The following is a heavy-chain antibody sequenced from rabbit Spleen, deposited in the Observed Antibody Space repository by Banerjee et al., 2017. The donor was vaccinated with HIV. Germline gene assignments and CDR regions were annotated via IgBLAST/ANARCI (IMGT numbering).Heavy chain of an antibody. CDR2: IGAGSGNT. CDR3: ARDSIYANFFSVAYELDL. V-gene: IGHV1S40*01. J-gene: IGHJ4*01. Sequence: GYSVGFSLMPPAPPPLPRKPAGSDVSRGGDTCWARRAPGKGLEWIACIGAGSGNTHYASWAKGRFTISKASSTPVPLQMTSLTVTDTAAYFCARDSIYANFFSVAYELDLWGQGTLVTVS. CDR1: GSDVSRGGD. D-gene: IGHD6-1*01.